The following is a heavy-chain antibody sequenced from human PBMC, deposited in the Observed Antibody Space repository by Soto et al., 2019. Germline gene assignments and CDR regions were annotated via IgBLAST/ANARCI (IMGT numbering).Heavy chain of an antibody. Sequence: QVRLQESGPGLVRSSETLSLTCTSDESISSDYWSWIRQPAGKALEWLGRVYIGGETNYNPSLKSRLTMSLDTSKRQFSLKLKSVTAADTAVYHCARGRQAVGLEFWGLGALVTVSS. D-gene: IGHD1-26*01. CDR3: ARGRQAVGLEF. J-gene: IGHJ4*02. CDR2: VYIGGET. V-gene: IGHV4-4*07. CDR1: DESISSDY.